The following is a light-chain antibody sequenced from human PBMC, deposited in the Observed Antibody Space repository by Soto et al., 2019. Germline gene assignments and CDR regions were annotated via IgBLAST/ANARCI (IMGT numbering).Light chain of an antibody. V-gene: IGKV4-1*01. J-gene: IGKJ4*01. CDR3: QQYYSTFPLT. CDR1: QRVLYSSNNKNY. Sequence: DIVMTQSPDSLAVSLGERATINCKSSQRVLYSSNNKNYLAWYQQKPGQPPKLLIYWASTRESGVPDRFSGSGSGTDFTLTISSLQAEDMAVYYCQQYYSTFPLTFGGGTKVEIK. CDR2: WAS.